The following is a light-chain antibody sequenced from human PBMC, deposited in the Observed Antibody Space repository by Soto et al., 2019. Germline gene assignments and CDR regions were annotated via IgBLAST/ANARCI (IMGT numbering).Light chain of an antibody. CDR3: QQRSNWPPVT. J-gene: IGKJ4*01. Sequence: EIVLTQSPGTLSLSPGERATLSCRASESVSSSYLAWYQQKPGQAPRLLIFGASSRATGTPDRFSGSGSGTDFTLTISRLEPEDFAVYYCQQRSNWPPVTFGGGTKVEIK. CDR2: GAS. V-gene: IGKV3D-20*02. CDR1: ESVSSSY.